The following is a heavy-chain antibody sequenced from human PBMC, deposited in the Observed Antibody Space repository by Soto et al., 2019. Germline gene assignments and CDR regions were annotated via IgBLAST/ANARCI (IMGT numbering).Heavy chain of an antibody. J-gene: IGHJ4*02. CDR1: GFSLSTRGVG. Sequence: QITLKESGPTLVTPTQTLTLTCTFSGFSLSTRGVGVGWIRQPPGKALEWLALIYWDDGKHYTPSLKTRLSIHTHTSNTHVLLTTTTIAPVDTATYYCPHTNCRWYAGFHSCCQGTLVTVS. CDR3: PHTNCRWYAGFHS. CDR2: IYWDDGK. D-gene: IGHD1-1*01. V-gene: IGHV2-5*02.